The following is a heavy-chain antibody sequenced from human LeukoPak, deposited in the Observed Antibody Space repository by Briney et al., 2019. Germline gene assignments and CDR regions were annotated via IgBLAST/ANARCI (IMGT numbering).Heavy chain of an antibody. J-gene: IGHJ4*02. D-gene: IGHD2-15*01. Sequence: GGSLRLSCAASGFTFSSYSMNWVRQAPGKGLRWVSSISSSGAKTYYADSVKGRVTISRDNAKNSYYLEMNSLVAEDTAVYYCARDPIAVVGGGSFDYWGQGILVTVSS. CDR3: ARDPIAVVGGGSFDY. CDR1: GFTFSSYS. CDR2: ISSSGAKT. V-gene: IGHV3-21*01.